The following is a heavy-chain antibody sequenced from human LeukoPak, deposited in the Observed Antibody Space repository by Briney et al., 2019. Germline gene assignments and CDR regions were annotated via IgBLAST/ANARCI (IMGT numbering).Heavy chain of an antibody. CDR3: AKGDLVSDGMDV. V-gene: IGHV3-23*01. CDR1: GFTFSSYA. D-gene: IGHD1-26*01. J-gene: IGHJ6*02. Sequence: GGSLRLSCAASGFTFSSYAVSWVRQAPGKGLEWVSGISGSGSPTHYADSVKGRFTISRDNSKNTLYLQMNSLRAEDTAVYYCAKGDLVSDGMDVWGQGTTVTVSS. CDR2: ISGSGSPT.